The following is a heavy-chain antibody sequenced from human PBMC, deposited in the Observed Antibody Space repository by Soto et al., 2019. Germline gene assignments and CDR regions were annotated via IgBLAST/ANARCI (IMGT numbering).Heavy chain of an antibody. Sequence: GGSLRLSCTGSGFTFSSYAMHWVRLAPGKGLEWVAVVSYDGSIENYADSVRGRFTISRDNAKNSLFLQMNRLRAEDTAVYYCARVSWREKYGMDVWGQGTTVTVSS. CDR3: ARVSWREKYGMDV. CDR1: GFTFSSYA. V-gene: IGHV3-30*04. CDR2: VSYDGSIE. J-gene: IGHJ6*02.